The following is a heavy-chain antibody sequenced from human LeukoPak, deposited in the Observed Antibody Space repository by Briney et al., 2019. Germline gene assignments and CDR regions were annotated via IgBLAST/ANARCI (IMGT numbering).Heavy chain of an antibody. CDR3: ERHLSIHFGVVLDWYFDL. Sequence: PSETLSLTCTVSGGSISSYYWSWIRQPPGKGLEWIGYIYYSGSTNYNPSLKSRVTISVDTSKNQFSLKLSSVTAADTAVYYCERHLSIHFGVVLDWYFDLWGRGTLVTVSS. D-gene: IGHD3-3*01. CDR2: IYYSGST. CDR1: GGSISSYY. V-gene: IGHV4-59*01. J-gene: IGHJ2*01.